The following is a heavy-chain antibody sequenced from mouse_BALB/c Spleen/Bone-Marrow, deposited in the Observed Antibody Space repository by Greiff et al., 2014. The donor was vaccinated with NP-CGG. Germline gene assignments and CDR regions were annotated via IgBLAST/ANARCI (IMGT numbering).Heavy chain of an antibody. CDR3: ARRLLYYFDY. Sequence: VNLVESGAELMKPGASVKISCKATGYTFSSYWIEWVKQRPGHGLEWIGGILPGSGNTNYNENFKGKATFTADTSSNTAYMQLSSLTSEDSAVYYCARRLLYYFDYWGQGTTLTVSS. V-gene: IGHV1-9*01. D-gene: IGHD1-2*01. J-gene: IGHJ2*01. CDR1: GYTFSSYW. CDR2: ILPGSGNT.